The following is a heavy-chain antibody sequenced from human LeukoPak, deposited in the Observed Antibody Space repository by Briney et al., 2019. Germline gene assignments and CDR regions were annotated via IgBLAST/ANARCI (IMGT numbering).Heavy chain of an antibody. J-gene: IGHJ4*02. CDR1: GFTFSSYS. D-gene: IGHD3-22*01. CDR2: ISSSSSTI. CDR3: ARPCYYDSSGYYLNY. Sequence: GGSLRLSCAASGFTFSSYSMNWVRQAPGKGLEWVSYISSSSSTIYYADSVKGRFTISRDNAKNSLYLQMNSLRAEDTAVYYCARPCYYDSSGYYLNYWGQGTLVTVSS. V-gene: IGHV3-48*01.